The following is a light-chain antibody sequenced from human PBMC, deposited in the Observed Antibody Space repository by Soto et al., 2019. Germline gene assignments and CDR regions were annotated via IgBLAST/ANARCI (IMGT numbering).Light chain of an antibody. CDR2: AAS. CDR1: QDISSY. Sequence: AIRMTQSPASFSASTGDRVTITCRASQDISSYLAWYQQKPGKAPKLLIYAASTLQSEVPSRFSGSGSGTDFTLTISCLQPEDFATYHGQQYHTHPPTFGQGTKVEIK. J-gene: IGKJ1*01. CDR3: QQYHTHPPT. V-gene: IGKV1-8*01.